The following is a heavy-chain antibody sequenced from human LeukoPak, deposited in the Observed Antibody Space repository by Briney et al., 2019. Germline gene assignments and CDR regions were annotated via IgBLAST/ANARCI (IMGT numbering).Heavy chain of an antibody. CDR3: AREGYSSGWRTINYYYYGMDV. V-gene: IGHV1-18*01. CDR1: GYTFTSYG. J-gene: IGHJ6*02. Sequence: ASVKVSCKASGYTFTSYGISWVRQAPGQGLEWMGWISAYNGNTNYAQKLQGRVTMTTDTSTSTAYMELRSLRSDDTAVYYCAREGYSSGWRTINYYYYGMDVWGQGTTVTVSS. D-gene: IGHD6-19*01. CDR2: ISAYNGNT.